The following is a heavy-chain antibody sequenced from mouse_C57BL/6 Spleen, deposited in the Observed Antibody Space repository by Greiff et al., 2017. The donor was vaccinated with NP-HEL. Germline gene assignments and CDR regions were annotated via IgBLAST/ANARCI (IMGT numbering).Heavy chain of an antibody. V-gene: IGHV5-4*01. Sequence: EVKLVESGGGLVKPGGSLKLSCAASGFTFSSYAMSWVRQTPEKRLEWVATISDGGSYTYYPDNVKGRFTISRDNAKNNLYLQMSHLKSEDTAMYYCAREGNDYDEGYYFDDWGQGTTLTVSS. CDR1: GFTFSSYA. CDR2: ISDGGSYT. CDR3: AREGNDYDEGYYFDD. J-gene: IGHJ2*01. D-gene: IGHD2-4*01.